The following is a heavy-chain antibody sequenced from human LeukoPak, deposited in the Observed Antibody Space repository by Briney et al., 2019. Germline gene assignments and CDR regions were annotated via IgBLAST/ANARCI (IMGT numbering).Heavy chain of an antibody. Sequence: GGSLRLSCAASGFTVSSNYINWVRQAPGKGLEWVSVIFIGGSTDYADSVKGRFTMSRDNSENTVYLQVNRLRAEDTANCARDPGPMTTFGGVAVNAFDIWGQGTMVTVSS. V-gene: IGHV3-66*01. CDR1: GFTVSSNY. CDR3: ARDPGPMTTFGGVAVNAFDI. CDR2: IFIGGST. J-gene: IGHJ3*02. D-gene: IGHD3-16*02.